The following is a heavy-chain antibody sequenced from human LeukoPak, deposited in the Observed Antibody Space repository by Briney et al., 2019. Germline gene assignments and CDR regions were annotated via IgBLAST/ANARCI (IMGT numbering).Heavy chain of an antibody. CDR3: ARITMVRGVTRGVYGMDV. D-gene: IGHD3-10*01. J-gene: IGHJ6*02. V-gene: IGHV4-34*01. Sequence: SETLSLTCAVYGGSFSGYYWSWIRQPPGKGLEWIGEINHSGSTNYNPSLKSRVTISVDTSKNQFSLKLSSVTAADTAVYYCARITMVRGVTRGVYGMDVWGQGTTVTVSS. CDR1: GGSFSGYY. CDR2: INHSGST.